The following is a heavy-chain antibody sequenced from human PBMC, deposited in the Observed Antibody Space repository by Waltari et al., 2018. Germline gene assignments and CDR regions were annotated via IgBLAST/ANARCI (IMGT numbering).Heavy chain of an antibody. CDR1: GGTFNNYA. V-gene: IGHV1-69*14. CDR3: SRDRYFGSSCRFFESEF. Sequence: QLVQSGAEVKKPGSSVKVSCKASGGTFNNYAISWVRQAPGQGHEWVGGFIPGCGTTTSAQWFQVRVTISADRLTNSAYMELSILTSEDTAIYYWSRDRYFGSSCRFFESEFWGQGTLVTVSS. J-gene: IGHJ1*01. D-gene: IGHD2-2*01. CDR2: FIPGCGTT.